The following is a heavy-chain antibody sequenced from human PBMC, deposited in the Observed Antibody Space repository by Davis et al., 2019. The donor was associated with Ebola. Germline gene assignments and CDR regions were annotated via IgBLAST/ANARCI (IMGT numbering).Heavy chain of an antibody. Sequence: SVKVSCKASGGTFSSYAISWVRQAPGQGLEWMGRIIPILGIANYAQKFQGRVTITADKSTSTAYMELSSLRSEDTAVYYCARGNYDFWSGISWDYYYGMDVWGQGTTVTVSS. CDR1: GGTFSSYA. J-gene: IGHJ6*02. CDR2: IIPILGIA. D-gene: IGHD3-3*01. V-gene: IGHV1-69*04. CDR3: ARGNYDFWSGISWDYYYGMDV.